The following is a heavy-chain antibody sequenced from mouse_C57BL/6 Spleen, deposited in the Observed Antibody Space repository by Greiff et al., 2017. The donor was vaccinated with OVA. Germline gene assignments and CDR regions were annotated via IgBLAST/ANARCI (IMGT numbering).Heavy chain of an antibody. V-gene: IGHV5-17*01. CDR3: AGVYYYGSNLGYYAMDY. J-gene: IGHJ4*01. CDR2: ISSGSSTI. CDR1: GFTFSDYG. Sequence: EVKVVESGGGLVKPGGSLKLSCAASGFTFSDYGMHWVRQAPEKGLEWVAYISSGSSTIYYADTVKGRFTISRDNAKNTLFLQMPSLRSEDTAMYYCAGVYYYGSNLGYYAMDYWGQGTSVTVSS. D-gene: IGHD1-1*01.